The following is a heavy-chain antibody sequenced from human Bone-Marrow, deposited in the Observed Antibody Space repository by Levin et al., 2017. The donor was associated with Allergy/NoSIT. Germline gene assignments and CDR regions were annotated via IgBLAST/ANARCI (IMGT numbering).Heavy chain of an antibody. CDR3: AREYYYRVSTCFDT. V-gene: IGHV7-4-1*01. CDR1: GYTFSNFA. D-gene: IGHD3-22*01. CDR2: INTNTGTP. Sequence: GASVKVSCKPSGYTFSNFALHWVRQAPGQGLEWMGWINTNTGTPTYAPGFRGRFAFSLDAGLSTSYLQIGRLRADDTAVYYCAREYYYRVSTCFDTWGQGTLVTVSS. J-gene: IGHJ4*02.